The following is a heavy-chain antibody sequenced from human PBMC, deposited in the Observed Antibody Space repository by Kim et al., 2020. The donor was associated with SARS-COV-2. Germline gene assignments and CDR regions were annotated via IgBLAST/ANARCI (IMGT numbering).Heavy chain of an antibody. CDR3: ARTLHTVTTRYVYGY. CDR1: GFTFSSYA. V-gene: IGHV3-30*04. J-gene: IGHJ4*02. D-gene: IGHD4-17*01. CDR2: ISYDGSNK. Sequence: GGSLRLSCAASGFTFSSYAMHWVRQAPGKGLEWVAVISYDGSNKYYVDSVKGRFTISRDNSKNTLYLQMNSLRAEDTAVYYCARTLHTVTTRYVYGYWGQGTLVTVSS.